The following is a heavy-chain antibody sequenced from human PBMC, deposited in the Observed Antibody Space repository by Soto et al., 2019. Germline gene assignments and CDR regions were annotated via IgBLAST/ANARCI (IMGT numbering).Heavy chain of an antibody. D-gene: IGHD7-27*01. CDR1: GLTSSNSR. CDR2: INPVESEK. J-gene: IGHJ4*02. Sequence: GGSLRLSFAAFGLTSSNSRISWVRKAPAKGLEWVADINPVESEKYYVDSVKGRFTVSRDNAKNSLYLQMNSLRVEDTALYYCARDPAWGSLDYWGLGTLVTVSS. CDR3: ARDPAWGSLDY. V-gene: IGHV3-7*01.